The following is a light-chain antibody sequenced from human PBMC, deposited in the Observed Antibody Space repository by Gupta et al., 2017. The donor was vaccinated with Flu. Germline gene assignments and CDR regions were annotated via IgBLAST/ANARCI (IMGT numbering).Light chain of an antibody. CDR1: SSDIGGYNY. V-gene: IGLV2-14*01. Sequence: QSALAQPASVSGSPGQSITIPCTGTSSDIGGYNYVSWYQQHPGKAPKLMIYEVSNRPSGVSNRFSGSKSGNKASLTISGLQAEDEADYYCSSYTDSSTLVVFGGGTKLSVL. CDR3: SSYTDSSTLVV. J-gene: IGLJ3*02. CDR2: EVS.